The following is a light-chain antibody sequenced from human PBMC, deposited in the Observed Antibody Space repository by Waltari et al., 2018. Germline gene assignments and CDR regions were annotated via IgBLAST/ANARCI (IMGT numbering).Light chain of an antibody. CDR2: DAS. CDR3: QQYDDVVT. Sequence: DIQMTQSPSSRSSFVGDRVTITCQASQGISNYLSWYQQKPGKAPKLLIYDASNLETGVPSRFSGSGSGTDFTFTISSLQPEDVATYYCQQYDDVVTFGGGTKVEIK. V-gene: IGKV1-33*01. J-gene: IGKJ4*01. CDR1: QGISNY.